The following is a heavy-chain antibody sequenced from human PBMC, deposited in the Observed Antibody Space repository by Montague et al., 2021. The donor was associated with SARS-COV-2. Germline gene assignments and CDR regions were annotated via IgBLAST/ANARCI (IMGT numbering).Heavy chain of an antibody. V-gene: IGHV4-34*01. J-gene: IGHJ5*02. D-gene: IGHD3-16*02. CDR1: GGSFSGYY. CDR3: ARTLHDYIWGSYRSPYWFDP. Sequence: SETLSLTCAVYGGSFSGYYWSWIRQPPGKGLEWIGEINHSGSTNYNPSLKSRVTISVDTSKNQFSLKLSSVTVADTAVYYCARTLHDYIWGSYRSPYWFDPWGQGTLVTVSS. CDR2: INHSGST.